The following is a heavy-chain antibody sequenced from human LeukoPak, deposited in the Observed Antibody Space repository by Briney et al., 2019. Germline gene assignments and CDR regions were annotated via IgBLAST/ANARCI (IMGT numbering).Heavy chain of an antibody. D-gene: IGHD3-16*01. Sequence: ASVKVSCKASGYTFTGYDINWVRQATGQGLEWMGWMNPNSGNTNYAQKLQGRVTMTTDTSTSTAYMELRSLRSDDTAVYYCARVRGEGGSKIDYWGQGTLVTVSS. CDR3: ARVRGEGGSKIDY. V-gene: IGHV1-18*01. CDR1: GYTFTGYD. J-gene: IGHJ4*02. CDR2: MNPNSGNT.